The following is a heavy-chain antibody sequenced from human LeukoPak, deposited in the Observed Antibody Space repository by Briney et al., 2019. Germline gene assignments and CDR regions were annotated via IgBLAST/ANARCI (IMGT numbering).Heavy chain of an antibody. CDR3: ARDFLVYSSSSTRSDYYGMDV. Sequence: XSVKVSCKASGYTFTSYYMHWVRQAPGQGLEWMGIINPSGGSTSYAQKFQGRVTMTRDTSTSTVYMELSSLRSEDTAVYYCARDFLVYSSSSTRSDYYGMDVWGQGTTVTVSS. D-gene: IGHD6-6*01. CDR2: INPSGGST. J-gene: IGHJ6*02. CDR1: GYTFTSYY. V-gene: IGHV1-46*01.